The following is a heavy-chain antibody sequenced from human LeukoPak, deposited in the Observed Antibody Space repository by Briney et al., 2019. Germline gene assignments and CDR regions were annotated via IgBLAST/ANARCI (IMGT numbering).Heavy chain of an antibody. CDR2: INHSGST. Sequence: SETLPLTCSVYGGSFSGCYWSRIGQPPGKGLEWIGEINHSGSTNYNPSLKSRVTISVDTSKNQFSLKLSSVTAADTAVYYCARAPIVVVAKPDYFNCWGQGALVTVSS. D-gene: IGHD2-21*01. CDR3: ARAPIVVVAKPDYFNC. J-gene: IGHJ4*02. V-gene: IGHV4-34*01. CDR1: GGSFSGCY.